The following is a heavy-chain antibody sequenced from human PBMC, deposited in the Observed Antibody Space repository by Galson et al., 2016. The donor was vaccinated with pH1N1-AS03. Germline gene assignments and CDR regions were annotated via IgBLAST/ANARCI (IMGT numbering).Heavy chain of an antibody. CDR2: ISANNGDT. J-gene: IGHJ3*02. CDR1: DYTFSSHG. Sequence: SVKVSCKASDYTFSSHGISWVRQAPGQGLEWMGWISANNGDTNYAQKFQGRDTMATDTSTRTTYMELGSLRSDDTAVYYCARMEKRWADAFDIWGPGTMVTVSS. V-gene: IGHV1-18*01. CDR3: ARMEKRWADAFDI. D-gene: IGHD1/OR15-1a*01.